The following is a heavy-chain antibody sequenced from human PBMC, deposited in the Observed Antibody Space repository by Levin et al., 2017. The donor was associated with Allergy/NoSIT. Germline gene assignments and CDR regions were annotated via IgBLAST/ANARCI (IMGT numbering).Heavy chain of an antibody. CDR3: VRDQLLFYVNSWYSFDF. CDR2: ITDNSTTT. J-gene: IGHJ4*02. D-gene: IGHD6-13*01. Sequence: PGGSLRLSCVVSGFTFRSYSMAWVRQAPGKGLEWIAYITDNSTTTYYADSVKGRFTVSRDDAKNSVFLQMNSLRAEDTAMYYCVRDQLLFYVNSWYSFDFWGQGTPVTVSS. V-gene: IGHV3-48*01. CDR1: GFTFRSYS.